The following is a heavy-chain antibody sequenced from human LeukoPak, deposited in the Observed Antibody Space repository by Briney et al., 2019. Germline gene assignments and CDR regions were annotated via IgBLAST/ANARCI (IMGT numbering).Heavy chain of an antibody. V-gene: IGHV4-61*09. CDR2: IYTSGTS. CDR1: GGSISSGSYD. J-gene: IGHJ4*02. CDR3: TKGRGI. D-gene: IGHD3-10*01. Sequence: PSETLSLTCTVSGGSISSGSYDWYWIRQPAGKGLEWIGHIYTSGTSNYNPSLRGRVTISVDTSKNQLSLKLTSVTAADTAVYYCTKGRGIWGQGTLVTVSS.